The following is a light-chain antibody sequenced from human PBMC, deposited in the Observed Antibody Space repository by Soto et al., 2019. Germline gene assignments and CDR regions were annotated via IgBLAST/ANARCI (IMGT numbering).Light chain of an antibody. CDR1: QSVSSSY. CDR3: QQYGRSPRT. V-gene: IGKV3-20*01. J-gene: IGKJ1*01. Sequence: PGERATLSCRASQSVSSSYLACYQQKPGQAPRLLIYGASSRATGIPDRFSGSGSGTDFTLTITRLEPEDFAVYSCQQYGRSPRTFGQGTKVDIK. CDR2: GAS.